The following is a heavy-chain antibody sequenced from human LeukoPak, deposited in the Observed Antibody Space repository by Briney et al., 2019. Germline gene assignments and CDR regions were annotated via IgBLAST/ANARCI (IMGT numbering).Heavy chain of an antibody. D-gene: IGHD3-9*01. J-gene: IGHJ6*03. CDR3: AKDPRRKSRYFDWLLDRDYYYYMDV. CDR2: ISGSGGST. V-gene: IGHV3-23*01. CDR1: GFTFSSYV. Sequence: GGSLRLSCAASGFTFSSYVMSWVRQAPGKGLAWVSAISGSGGSTYYADSVKGRFTISRDNSKNTLYLQMNSLRAEDTAVYYCAKDPRRKSRYFDWLLDRDYYYYMDVWGKGTTVTVSS.